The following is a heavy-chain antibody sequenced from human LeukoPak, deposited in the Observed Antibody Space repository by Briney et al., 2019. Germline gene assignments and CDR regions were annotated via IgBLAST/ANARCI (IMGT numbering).Heavy chain of an antibody. CDR2: ISYSGST. CDR3: ARVGRGDHTWGSYYFDY. D-gene: IGHD3-16*01. CDR1: GDSISSYH. J-gene: IGHJ4*02. Sequence: PSETLSLTCTVSGDSISSYHWSWIRQPPGKGLEWIGYISYSGSTNYNPSLKSRVTISVDTSKNQFSLKLSSVTAADTAVYYCARVGRGDHTWGSYYFDYWGQGTLVTVSS. V-gene: IGHV4-59*01.